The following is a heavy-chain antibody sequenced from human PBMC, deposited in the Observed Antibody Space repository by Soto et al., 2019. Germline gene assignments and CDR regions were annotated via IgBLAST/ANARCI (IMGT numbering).Heavy chain of an antibody. Sequence: SETLSLTCSVSGYSVTSSDYYWAWIRQPPGKGLEWIGSMFYSGLTYYNPSLKSRVTLCVDTSKNQFSVRLNSVTAADTAVYYCAPLSVSLSGPYGIHVWGQGTTVTVSS. D-gene: IGHD2-15*01. J-gene: IGHJ6*02. CDR1: GYSVTSSDYY. CDR2: MFYSGLT. V-gene: IGHV4-39*01. CDR3: APLSVSLSGPYGIHV.